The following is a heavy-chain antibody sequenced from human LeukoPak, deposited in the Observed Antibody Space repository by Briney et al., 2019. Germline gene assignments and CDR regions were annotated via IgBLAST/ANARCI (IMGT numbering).Heavy chain of an antibody. CDR1: GYTFTGYY. D-gene: IGHD3-22*01. CDR2: INPNSGGT. CDR3: ARGFYYDSSGYYYDAFDI. V-gene: IGHV1-2*02. J-gene: IGHJ3*02. Sequence: APVKVSCKASGYTFTGYYMHWVRQAPGQGLEWMGWINPNSGGTNYAQKFQGRVTMTRDTSISTAYMELSRLRSDDTAVYYCARGFYYDSSGYYYDAFDIWGQGTMVTVSS.